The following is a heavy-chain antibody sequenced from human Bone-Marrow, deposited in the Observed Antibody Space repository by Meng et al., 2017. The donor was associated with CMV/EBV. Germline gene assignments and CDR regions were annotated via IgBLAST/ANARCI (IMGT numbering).Heavy chain of an antibody. Sequence: FTFSSYAMHWVRQAPGKGLEWVAVISYDGSNKYYADSVKGRFTISRDNSKNTLYLQMNSLRAEDTAVYYCARDPIAAAGALLGWFDPWGQGTLVTVSS. V-gene: IGHV3-30*04. CDR2: ISYDGSNK. CDR1: FTFSSYA. CDR3: ARDPIAAAGALLGWFDP. D-gene: IGHD6-13*01. J-gene: IGHJ5*02.